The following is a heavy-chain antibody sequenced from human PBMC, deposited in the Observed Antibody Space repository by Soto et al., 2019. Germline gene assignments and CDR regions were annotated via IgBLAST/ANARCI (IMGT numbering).Heavy chain of an antibody. D-gene: IGHD3-10*01. Sequence: QVQLQESGPGLVKPSETLSLSCTVSGGSISSYYWSWFRQSPGKRMEWIGYVHHSWGSSYNPSLQSRVAQSLDPSKSQFSLKVTSVTATDTAVYYCARQGFGPLHGLVDVWGQGTTVTVSS. CDR3: ARQGFGPLHGLVDV. J-gene: IGHJ6*02. CDR2: VHHSWGS. V-gene: IGHV4-59*08. CDR1: GGSISSYY.